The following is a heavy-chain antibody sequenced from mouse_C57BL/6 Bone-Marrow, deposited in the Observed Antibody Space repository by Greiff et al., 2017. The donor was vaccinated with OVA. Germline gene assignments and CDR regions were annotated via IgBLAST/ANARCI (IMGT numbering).Heavy chain of an antibody. CDR3: AREGGLRAWFAY. CDR1: GYTFTDYY. D-gene: IGHD2-4*01. V-gene: IGHV1-76*01. Sequence: VQLQQSGAELVRPGASVKLSCKASGYTFTDYYINWVKQRPGQGLEWIARIYPGSGNTYYNEKFKGKATLTAEKSSSTAYMQLSSLTSEDSAVYFCAREGGLRAWFAYWGQGTLVTVSA. CDR2: IYPGSGNT. J-gene: IGHJ3*01.